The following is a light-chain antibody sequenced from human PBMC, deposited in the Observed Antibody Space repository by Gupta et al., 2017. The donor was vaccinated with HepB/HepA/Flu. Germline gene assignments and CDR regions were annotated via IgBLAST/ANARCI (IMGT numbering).Light chain of an antibody. Sequence: EIVLTQSPGTLSLSPGERATLSCRASQSFTSGYLDWYKQKPGQAPRLLIYGASSRATGVPDRFSGSEYGTDFTLTIARREPEDFAVYYCQHYDYSIPLSFGGGTKVEMK. CDR3: QHYDYSIPLS. V-gene: IGKV3-20*01. CDR2: GAS. J-gene: IGKJ4*01. CDR1: QSFTSGY.